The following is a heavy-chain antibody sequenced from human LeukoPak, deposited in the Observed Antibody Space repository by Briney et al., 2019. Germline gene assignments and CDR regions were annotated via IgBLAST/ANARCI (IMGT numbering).Heavy chain of an antibody. J-gene: IGHJ4*02. D-gene: IGHD1-26*01. CDR2: IKHDGSEK. V-gene: IGHV3-7*01. CDR1: GFTFTTYW. Sequence: PGGSLRLSCRTSGFTFTTYWMSWVRQAPGKGLEWVANIKHDGSEKYYVDSVKGRFTISRDNAKNSLYLQMNSLRAEDTAVYYCARDLVGAADYWGQGTLVTVSS. CDR3: ARDLVGAADY.